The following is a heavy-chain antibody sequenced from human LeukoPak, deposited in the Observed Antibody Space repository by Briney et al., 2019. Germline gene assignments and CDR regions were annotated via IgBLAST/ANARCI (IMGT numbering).Heavy chain of an antibody. CDR2: INHSGST. Sequence: SETLSLTCAVYGGSFSGYYWSWIRQPPGKGLEWIGEINHSGSTNYNPSLKSRVTISVDTSKNQFSLKLSSVTVADTAVYYCAIPHYYGSGSDAFDIWGQGTMVTVSS. J-gene: IGHJ3*02. CDR3: AIPHYYGSGSDAFDI. D-gene: IGHD3-10*01. V-gene: IGHV4-34*01. CDR1: GGSFSGYY.